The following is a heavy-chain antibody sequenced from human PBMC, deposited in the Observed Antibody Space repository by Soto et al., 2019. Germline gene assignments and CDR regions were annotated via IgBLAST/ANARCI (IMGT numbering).Heavy chain of an antibody. V-gene: IGHV3-48*02. CDR3: VRGDSSGWDFAY. CDR2: ISSSSDSI. J-gene: IGHJ4*02. Sequence: GGSLRLSCAASGFTFSSHSMNWVRQAPGKGLEWVSYISSSSDSIYYVDSVKGRFTISRDNAKNSLYLQMNSLTDEDTAVYYCVRGDSSGWDFAYWGQGTLVTVSS. D-gene: IGHD6-19*01. CDR1: GFTFSSHS.